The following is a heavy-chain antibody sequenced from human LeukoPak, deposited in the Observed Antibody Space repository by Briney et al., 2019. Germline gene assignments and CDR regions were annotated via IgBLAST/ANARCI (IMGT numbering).Heavy chain of an antibody. CDR2: INHSGST. CDR1: GGSFSGYY. J-gene: IGHJ3*02. D-gene: IGHD1-1*01. Sequence: ETLSLTCAVYGGSFSGYYWSWIRQPPGKGLEWIGEINHSGSTNYNPSLKSRVTISVDTSKNQFSLKLSSVTAADTAVYYCARDPNWKYAFDIWGQGTMVTVSS. CDR3: ARDPNWKYAFDI. V-gene: IGHV4-34*01.